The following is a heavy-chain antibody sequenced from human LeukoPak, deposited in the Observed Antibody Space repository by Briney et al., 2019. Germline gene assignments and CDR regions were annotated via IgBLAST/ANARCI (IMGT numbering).Heavy chain of an antibody. J-gene: IGHJ3*02. V-gene: IGHV4-38-2*02. Sequence: PSETLSLTCTVSGYSISSGYYWGWIRPPPGKGLEWIGSIYHSGSTYYNPSLKSRVTISVDTSKNQFSLKLSSVTAADTAVYYCASGDYYDSSGYGSAFDIWGQGTMVTVSS. CDR2: IYHSGST. CDR3: ASGDYYDSSGYGSAFDI. D-gene: IGHD3-22*01. CDR1: GYSISSGYY.